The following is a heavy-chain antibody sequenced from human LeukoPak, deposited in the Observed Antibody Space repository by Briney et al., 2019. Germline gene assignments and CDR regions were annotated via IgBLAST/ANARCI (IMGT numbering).Heavy chain of an antibody. J-gene: IGHJ4*02. CDR2: ISSSSSYI. CDR3: ARDLAPPLRVVRGAYDY. Sequence: GGSLRLSCAASGFTCSSYSMNWVRQAPGKGLEWVSSISSSSSYIYYADSVKGRFTISRDNAKNSLYLQMNSLRAEDTAVYYCARDLAPPLRVVRGAYDYWGQGTLVTVSS. V-gene: IGHV3-21*01. D-gene: IGHD3-10*01. CDR1: GFTCSSYS.